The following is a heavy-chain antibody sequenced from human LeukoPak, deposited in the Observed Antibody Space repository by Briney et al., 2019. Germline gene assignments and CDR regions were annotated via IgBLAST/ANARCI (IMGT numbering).Heavy chain of an antibody. V-gene: IGHV3-49*03. CDR3: TIKTPDY. CDR1: GFTFSGYG. J-gene: IGHJ4*02. Sequence: GGSLRLSCTASGFTFSGYGMSWFRQAPGKGLEWVGFIRSKAYGGTTEYAASVKGRFTISRDDSKSIAYLQMNGLKTEDTAVYYCTIKTPDYWGQGTLVTVSS. CDR2: IRSKAYGGTT.